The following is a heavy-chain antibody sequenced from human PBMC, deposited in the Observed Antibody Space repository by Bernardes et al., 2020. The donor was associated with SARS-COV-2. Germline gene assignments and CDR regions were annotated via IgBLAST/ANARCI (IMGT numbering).Heavy chain of an antibody. CDR1: GFTFSSYG. CDR3: SRGMYYYDSSGYYYPNWAYYYFYRMDV. J-gene: IGHJ6*02. D-gene: IGHD3-22*01. CDR2: IWYDGSNK. V-gene: IGHV3-33*01. Sequence: SLRLSCAASGFTFSSYGMHWVRQAPGKGLEWVAVIWYDGSNKYYADSVKGRFTISRDNSKNTLYLQMNSLRAEDTAVYYCSRGMYYYDSSGYYYPNWAYYYFYRMDVWGQGTTVPVSS.